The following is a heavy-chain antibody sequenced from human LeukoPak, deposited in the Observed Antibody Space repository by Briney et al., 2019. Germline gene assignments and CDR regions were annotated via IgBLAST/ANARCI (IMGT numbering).Heavy chain of an antibody. V-gene: IGHV4-39*01. D-gene: IGHD2-15*01. Sequence: SETLSLTCTVSGASISSSSYYWGWIRQPPGKGLEWVGTIYYTGSTYYNPSLKSRVTTSVDTSKNQFSLKLSSVTAADTAVYYCARVEVAEGLHFDYWGQGTLVIVSS. CDR1: GASISSSSYY. CDR2: IYYTGST. CDR3: ARVEVAEGLHFDY. J-gene: IGHJ4*02.